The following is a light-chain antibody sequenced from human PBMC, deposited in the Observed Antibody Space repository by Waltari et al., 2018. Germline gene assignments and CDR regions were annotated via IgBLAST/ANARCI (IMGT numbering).Light chain of an antibody. CDR1: DSDVGAYDV. Sequence: QSALTQPASVSGSPGQSIPISCPGTDSDVGAYDVVSWYQQHRGKAPHLIIYEVSNRPSGISNRFSASKSGNTASLTISGLQAEDEADYYCSSYTTSSAPGVFGTGTRVTVL. J-gene: IGLJ1*01. CDR2: EVS. CDR3: SSYTTSSAPGV. V-gene: IGLV2-14*01.